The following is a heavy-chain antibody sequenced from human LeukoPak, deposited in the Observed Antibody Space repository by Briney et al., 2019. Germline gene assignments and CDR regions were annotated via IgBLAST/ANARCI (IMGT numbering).Heavy chain of an antibody. CDR3: ARAPHIVGATGPAFDI. CDR1: GGSISSSSYY. Sequence: SETLSLTCTVSGGSISSSSYYWGWIRQPPGKGLEWIGSIYYSGSTYYNPSLKSRVTISVDTSKNQFSLKLSSVTAADTAVYYCARAPHIVGATGPAFDIWGQGTMVTVSS. D-gene: IGHD1-26*01. V-gene: IGHV4-39*01. CDR2: IYYSGST. J-gene: IGHJ3*02.